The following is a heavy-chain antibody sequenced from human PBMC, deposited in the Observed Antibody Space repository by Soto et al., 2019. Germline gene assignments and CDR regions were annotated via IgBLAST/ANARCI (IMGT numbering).Heavy chain of an antibody. J-gene: IGHJ5*02. CDR1: GFTFSEYS. CDR3: VKVSTFYDILTGYYSTNFFNP. V-gene: IGHV3-64D*06. Sequence: GGSLRLSSSASGFTFSEYSMHWVSQAPGQGLQYVSTISSDGVITYYAATVKGRFTISRDNSKNTLYLQMNSLRPEDTAVYNCVKVSTFYDILTGYYSTNFFNPWGQGTQGTVSS. D-gene: IGHD3-9*01. CDR2: ISSDGVIT.